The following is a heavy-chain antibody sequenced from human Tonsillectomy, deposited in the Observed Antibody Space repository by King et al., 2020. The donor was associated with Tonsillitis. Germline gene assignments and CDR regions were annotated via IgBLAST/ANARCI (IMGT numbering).Heavy chain of an antibody. CDR1: GGSFSGYY. V-gene: IGHV4-34*01. D-gene: IGHD5-18*01. CDR2: INHSGST. J-gene: IGHJ4*02. Sequence: VQLQQWGAGLLKPSETLSLTCAVYGGSFSGYYWSWIRQPPGKGLEWIGEINHSGSTNYNPSLKRRVTISVDTSKHQFSLKLSSVTASDTAVYYCSRGDPCIQLCSVGYYFDYWGQGTLVTVSS. CDR3: SRGDPCIQLCSVGYYFDY.